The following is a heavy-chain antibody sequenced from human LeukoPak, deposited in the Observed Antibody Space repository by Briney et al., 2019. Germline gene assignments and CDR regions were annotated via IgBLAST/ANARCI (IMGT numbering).Heavy chain of an antibody. Sequence: PGGSLRLSCAASGFTFSSYSMNWVRQAPGKGLEWVSSISSSSSYIYYADSVKGRFTISRDNAKNSLYLQMNSLRAEDTAVYYCARFSADFWSGYEYWGQGTLVTVSS. V-gene: IGHV3-21*01. CDR1: GFTFSSYS. D-gene: IGHD3-3*01. J-gene: IGHJ4*02. CDR3: ARFSADFWSGYEY. CDR2: ISSSSSYI.